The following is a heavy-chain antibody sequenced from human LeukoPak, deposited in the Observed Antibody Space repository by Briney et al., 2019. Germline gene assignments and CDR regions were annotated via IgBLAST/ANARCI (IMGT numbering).Heavy chain of an antibody. CDR2: ISSSSSYI. Sequence: GGSLRLSCAASGFTFSSYSMNWVRQAPGKGLEWVSSISSSSSYIYYADSVKGRFTISRDNAKNSLYLQMNSLRAEDTAVYYCARVYADDYSNYFYYYYYYYMDVWGKGTTVTVSS. D-gene: IGHD4-11*01. V-gene: IGHV3-21*01. CDR3: ARVYADDYSNYFYYYYYYYMDV. CDR1: GFTFSSYS. J-gene: IGHJ6*03.